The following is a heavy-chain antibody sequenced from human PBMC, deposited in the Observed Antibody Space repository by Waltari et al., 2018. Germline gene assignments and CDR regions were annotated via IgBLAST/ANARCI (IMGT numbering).Heavy chain of an antibody. CDR2: ISYDGSNK. Sequence: QVQLVESGGGVVQPGRSLRLSCAASGFTFSLSAMHWVRQAPGKGLELVAVISYDGSNKYYADSVKGRFTISRDNSKNTLYLQMNSLRAEDTAVYYCARDSVVGATFDYWGQGTLVTVSS. J-gene: IGHJ4*02. CDR1: GFTFSLSA. CDR3: ARDSVVGATFDY. D-gene: IGHD1-26*01. V-gene: IGHV3-30*01.